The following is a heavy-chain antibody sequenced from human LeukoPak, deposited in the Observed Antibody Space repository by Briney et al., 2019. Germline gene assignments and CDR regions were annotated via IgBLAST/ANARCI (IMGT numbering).Heavy chain of an antibody. D-gene: IGHD2-2*01. V-gene: IGHV1-18*01. Sequence: GASVKVSCKASGYTFTSYGISWVRQAPGQGLEWMGWISAYNGNTNYAQKLQGRVTMTTDTSTSTAYMELRSLRSDDTAVYYCARAVGYCSSTSCSFFDYWGQGTLVTVSS. J-gene: IGHJ4*02. CDR3: ARAVGYCSSTSCSFFDY. CDR2: ISAYNGNT. CDR1: GYTFTSYG.